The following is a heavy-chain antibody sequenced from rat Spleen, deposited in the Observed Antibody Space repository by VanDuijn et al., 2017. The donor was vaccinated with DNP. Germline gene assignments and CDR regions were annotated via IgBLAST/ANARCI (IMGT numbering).Heavy chain of an antibody. Sequence: EVQLVESGGGLVQPGRSLKLSCAASGFTFSDYYKAWVRQAPTKGLEWVAYIGSDGYAPYYGDSVKGRFTISRDNAKSTLYLQMNSLRSEDMATYYCIRWNSGHFDYWGQGVMVTVSS. D-gene: IGHD4-3*01. J-gene: IGHJ2*01. V-gene: IGHV5-22*01. CDR1: GFTFSDYY. CDR2: IGSDGYAP. CDR3: IRWNSGHFDY.